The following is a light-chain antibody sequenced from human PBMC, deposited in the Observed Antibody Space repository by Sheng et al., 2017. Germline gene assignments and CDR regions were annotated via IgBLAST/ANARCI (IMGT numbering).Light chain of an antibody. CDR3: QVWDATSDHPGV. V-gene: IGLV3-21*03. CDR2: GDS. Sequence: SYELTQPPSVSVAPGKTATITCEENNIGSKSVHWYQQKPGQAPVLVVSGDSDRPSGIPERFSGSSSGNTATLTISRVEARDEADYFCQVWDATSDHPGVFGGGTKLTVV. CDR1: NIGSKS. J-gene: IGLJ3*02.